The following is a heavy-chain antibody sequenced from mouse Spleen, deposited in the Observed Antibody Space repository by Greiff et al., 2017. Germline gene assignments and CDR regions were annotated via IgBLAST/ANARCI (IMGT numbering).Heavy chain of an antibody. CDR1: GYTFTSYW. CDR3: ARWGYYPAWFAY. CDR2: IHPNSGST. D-gene: IGHD3-1*01. Sequence: VQLQQPGAELVKPGASVKLSCKASGYTFTSYWMHWVKQRPGQGLEWIGMIHPNSGSTNYNEKFKSKATLTVDKSSSTAYMQLSSLTSEDSAVYYCARWGYYPAWFAYWGQGTLVTVSA. V-gene: IGHV1-64*01. J-gene: IGHJ3*01.